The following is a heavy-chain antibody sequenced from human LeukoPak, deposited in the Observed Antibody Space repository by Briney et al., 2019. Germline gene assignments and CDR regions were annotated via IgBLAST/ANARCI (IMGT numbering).Heavy chain of an antibody. CDR1: GYTFTSYG. V-gene: IGHV1-18*01. D-gene: IGHD5-12*01. Sequence: ASVKVSCKASGYTFTSYGISWVRQAPGQGLEWMGWISAYNGNTNYAQKLQGRVTMTTDTSTSTAYMELSSLRSEDTAVYYCARAYEPFNYYYHGMDVWGQGTTVTVSS. J-gene: IGHJ6*02. CDR2: ISAYNGNT. CDR3: ARAYEPFNYYYHGMDV.